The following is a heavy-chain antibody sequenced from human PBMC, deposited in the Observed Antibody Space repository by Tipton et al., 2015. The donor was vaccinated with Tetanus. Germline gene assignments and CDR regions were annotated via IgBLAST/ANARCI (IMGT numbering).Heavy chain of an antibody. J-gene: IGHJ4*02. CDR1: GFTFSSYS. V-gene: IGHV3-48*01. CDR3: ARDRFALVLAIDY. CDR2: ISSSSSTI. D-gene: IGHD3-10*01. Sequence: SLRLSCAASGFTFSSYSMNWVRQAPGKGLEWVSYISSSSSTIYYADSVKGRFTISRDNAKNSLYLQMNSLRAEDTAVYYCARDRFALVLAIDYWGQGTLVTVSS.